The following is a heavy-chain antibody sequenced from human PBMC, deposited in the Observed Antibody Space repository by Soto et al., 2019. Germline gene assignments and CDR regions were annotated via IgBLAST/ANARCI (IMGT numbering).Heavy chain of an antibody. CDR2: ISYDGSNK. Sequence: QVQLVESGGGVVQPGRSLRLSCAASGFTFSSYAMHWVRQAPGKGLEWVAVISYDGSNKYYADSVKGRFTISRDNSKNTLYLQMNSLRAEDTAVYYCAREPARVGMDVWGQGTTFTVSS. CDR1: GFTFSSYA. CDR3: AREPARVGMDV. V-gene: IGHV3-30-3*01. J-gene: IGHJ6*02.